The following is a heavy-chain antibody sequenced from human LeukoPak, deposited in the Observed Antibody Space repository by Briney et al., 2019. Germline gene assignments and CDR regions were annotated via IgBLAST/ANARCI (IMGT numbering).Heavy chain of an antibody. V-gene: IGHV6-1*01. Sequence: SQTLSLTCAISGDSVSSYSAAWNWIRQAPSRGLEWLVRTDYRSKWFDEYGVSVRGRITINPDTSNTQFSLQLTSVTPEDTAVYYCARDQAGRGYGGVMSAFDIWGQGTMVTVSS. CDR2: TDYRSKWFD. D-gene: IGHD5-12*01. J-gene: IGHJ3*02. CDR1: GDSVSSYSAA. CDR3: ARDQAGRGYGGVMSAFDI.